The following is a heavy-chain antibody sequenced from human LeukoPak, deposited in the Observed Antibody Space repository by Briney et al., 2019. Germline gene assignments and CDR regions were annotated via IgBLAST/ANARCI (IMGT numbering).Heavy chain of an antibody. V-gene: IGHV3-11*04. CDR2: ISSSGSSV. CDR1: GFTFSDYY. CDR3: GRAGVDSRGHYQGFDY. J-gene: IGHJ4*02. Sequence: GSLRLSCAASGFTFSDYYMGWIRQAPGKGPEWVSYISSSGSSVYYADSVKGRFTISRDNAKNSLYLQMNSLRAEDTAVYYCGRAGVDSRGHYQGFDYWGQGTLVTASS. D-gene: IGHD3-22*01.